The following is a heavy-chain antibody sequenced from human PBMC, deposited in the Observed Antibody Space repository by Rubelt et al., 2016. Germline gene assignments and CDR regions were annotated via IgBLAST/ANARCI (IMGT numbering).Heavy chain of an antibody. V-gene: IGHV4-4*02. D-gene: IGHD1-7*01. CDR1: GGSISSNSW. CDR3: TSWNYVWFDY. CDR2: VFHSGST. Sequence: QVQLQESGPGLVKPSGTLSLTCAVSGGSISSNSWWSWVRQPPGQGLEWIGGVFHSGSTNHKPSLQDQIPRPVDKSESRFSRNLTSVTAADTALYVCTSWNYVWFDYWGQGILGIVSS. J-gene: IGHJ4*02.